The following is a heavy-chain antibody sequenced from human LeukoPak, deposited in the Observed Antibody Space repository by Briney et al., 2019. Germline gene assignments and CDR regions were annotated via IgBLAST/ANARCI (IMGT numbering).Heavy chain of an antibody. Sequence: PSETLSLTCAVYGGSFSGYYWSWIRQPPGKGLEWIGEINHSGSTNYNPSLKSRVTISVDKSKNQFSLKLSSVTAADTAVYYCARAVTTLAGFDYWGQGTLVTVSS. D-gene: IGHD4-17*01. CDR1: GGSFSGYY. V-gene: IGHV4-34*01. J-gene: IGHJ4*02. CDR2: INHSGST. CDR3: ARAVTTLAGFDY.